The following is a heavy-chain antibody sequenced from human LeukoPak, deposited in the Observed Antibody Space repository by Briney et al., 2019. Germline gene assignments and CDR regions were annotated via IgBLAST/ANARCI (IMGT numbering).Heavy chain of an antibody. V-gene: IGHV3-23*01. Sequence: PGGSLRLSCAATGFTFTNYGMTWVRQAPGKGLEWVSTISSSGDSTYYVDSLKGRFTVSRDNSKSTLYLHMNSLRAEDTAVYYCAKEGYGNGNDYWGQGTLVTVSS. J-gene: IGHJ4*02. CDR3: AKEGYGNGNDY. CDR1: GFTFTNYG. CDR2: ISSSGDST. D-gene: IGHD4-11*01.